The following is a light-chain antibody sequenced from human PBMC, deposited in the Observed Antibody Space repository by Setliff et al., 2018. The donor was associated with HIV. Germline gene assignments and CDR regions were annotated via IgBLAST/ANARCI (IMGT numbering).Light chain of an antibody. CDR3: LLYLSSGIYV. CDR1: SGSVSTSNY. J-gene: IGLJ1*01. V-gene: IGLV8-61*01. CDR2: STN. Sequence: QPVVTQEPAFSVSPGGTVTLTCGLTSGSVSTSNYPSWYQQTPGQAPRTLIYSTNIRSSGVPDRFSGSIVGNKAALTIAGAQADDESDYFCLLYLSSGIYVFGTGTKGTV.